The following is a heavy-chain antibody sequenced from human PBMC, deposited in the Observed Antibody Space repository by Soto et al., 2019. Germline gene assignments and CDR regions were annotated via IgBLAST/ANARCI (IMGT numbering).Heavy chain of an antibody. Sequence: EVQVLESGGDLVQPGGSLRLSCAASGFTFSDYAMTWVRQAPGKGLDWVSSVSANGDITYYADSVKGRFTISRDNTNNTLLLQINTLRAEDTALFYCAPGDRGGSGSPASYYFSGLDVWGQGTTVTVSS. J-gene: IGHJ6*02. D-gene: IGHD3-10*01. CDR1: GFTFSDYA. CDR3: APGDRGGSGSPASYYFSGLDV. V-gene: IGHV3-23*01. CDR2: VSANGDIT.